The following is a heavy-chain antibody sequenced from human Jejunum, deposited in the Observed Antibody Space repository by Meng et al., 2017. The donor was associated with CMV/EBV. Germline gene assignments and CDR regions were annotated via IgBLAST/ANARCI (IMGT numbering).Heavy chain of an antibody. CDR2: IRRKSDGGTV. V-gene: IGHV3-15*01. D-gene: IGHD6-25*01. Sequence: FTFSSAWMSGVRQAPGKGLEWVGLIRRKSDGGTVDYAAPVKGRFTISRDDSKNTLYLQMNSLKIEDTAMYYCAKLPRKAATYFDYWGQGTLVTVSS. CDR3: AKLPRKAATYFDY. J-gene: IGHJ4*02. CDR1: FTFSSAW.